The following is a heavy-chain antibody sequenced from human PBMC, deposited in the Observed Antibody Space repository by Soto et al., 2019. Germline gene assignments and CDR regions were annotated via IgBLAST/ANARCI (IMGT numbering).Heavy chain of an antibody. CDR2: ISWNSGSI. J-gene: IGHJ4*02. CDR3: AKEPMVRGVIIGYYFDY. D-gene: IGHD3-10*01. CDR1: GFTFDDYA. V-gene: IGHV3-9*01. Sequence: EVQLVESGGGLVQPGRSLRLSCAASGFTFDDYAMHWVRQAPGKGLEWVSGISWNSGSIGYADSVKGRFTISRDNAKNSLYLQMNSLRAEDTAWYYCAKEPMVRGVIIGYYFDYWGQGTLVTVSS.